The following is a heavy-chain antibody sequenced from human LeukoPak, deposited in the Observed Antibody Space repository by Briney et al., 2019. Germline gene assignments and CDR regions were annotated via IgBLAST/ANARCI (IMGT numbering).Heavy chain of an antibody. J-gene: IGHJ4*02. Sequence: MPGGSLRLSCAASGSTFSNAWMSWVRQAPGKGLEWVGRIKSKTDGGTTDYAAPVKGRFTISRDDSKNTLYLQMNSLKTEDTAVYYCTTGGGRSADFDYWGQGTLVTVSS. CDR1: GSTFSNAW. CDR2: IKSKTDGGTT. V-gene: IGHV3-15*01. CDR3: TTGGGRSADFDY. D-gene: IGHD1-26*01.